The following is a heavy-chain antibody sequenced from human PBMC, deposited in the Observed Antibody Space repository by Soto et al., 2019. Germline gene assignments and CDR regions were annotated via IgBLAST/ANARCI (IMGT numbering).Heavy chain of an antibody. D-gene: IGHD7-27*01. J-gene: IGHJ4*02. CDR2: IFYSGST. CDR3: ATWGQGNSFDY. CDR1: GGSVSSYGNY. V-gene: IGHV4-31*03. Sequence: QVQLQESGPGLVKPSQTLSLTCTVSGGSVSSYGNYWSWIRQHPGKGLEWIGYIFYSGSTYYNPSLKGRVTISVDTSKNQFSLKLTSVTAADTAVYYCATWGQGNSFDYWGQGTLVTVSS.